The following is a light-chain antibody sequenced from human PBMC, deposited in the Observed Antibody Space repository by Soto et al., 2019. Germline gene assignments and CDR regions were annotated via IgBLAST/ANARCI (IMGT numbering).Light chain of an antibody. Sequence: EIVMTQSPATLSLSPGDTATLSCRASQSLGSDLAWYQQKPGQAPRLLIFAASARPTGIPARISGSGSGTEFTLTISSLRSEDFAVYFCQQYYNWPRTFGQGTKVDIK. J-gene: IGKJ1*01. CDR3: QQYYNWPRT. CDR1: QSLGSD. CDR2: AAS. V-gene: IGKV3-15*01.